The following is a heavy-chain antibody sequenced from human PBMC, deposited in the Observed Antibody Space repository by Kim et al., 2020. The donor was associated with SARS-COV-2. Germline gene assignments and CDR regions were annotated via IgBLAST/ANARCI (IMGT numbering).Heavy chain of an antibody. D-gene: IGHD1-26*01. Sequence: ASVKVSCKASGYTFTGYYMHWVRQAPGQGLEWMGRINPNSGGTNYAQKFQGRVTMTRDTSISTAYMELSRLRSDDTAVYYCARDRAYSGSYSGWFDPWGQGTLVTVSS. J-gene: IGHJ5*02. CDR2: INPNSGGT. CDR3: ARDRAYSGSYSGWFDP. CDR1: GYTFTGYY. V-gene: IGHV1-2*06.